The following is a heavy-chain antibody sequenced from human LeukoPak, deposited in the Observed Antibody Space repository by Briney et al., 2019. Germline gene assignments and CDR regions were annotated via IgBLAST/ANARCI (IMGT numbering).Heavy chain of an antibody. D-gene: IGHD4-17*01. CDR2: INSDGTTT. Sequence: GGSLRLSCAASGFTFSTYWMHWVRQGPGKGLVWASRINSDGTTTNYADSVKGRFTISRDNAKNTLYLQMNSLRAEDTAVYYCASDRVTTEYWGQGTLVTVSS. V-gene: IGHV3-74*01. CDR1: GFTFSTYW. J-gene: IGHJ4*02. CDR3: ASDRVTTEY.